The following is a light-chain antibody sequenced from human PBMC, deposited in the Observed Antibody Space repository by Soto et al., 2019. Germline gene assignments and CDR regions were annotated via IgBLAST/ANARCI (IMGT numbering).Light chain of an antibody. V-gene: IGKV3-20*01. CDR2: GAS. J-gene: IGKJ1*01. CDR3: QQYGSSPRT. CDR1: QVVRDNY. Sequence: IVLTQSPGTLSLSPGERATLSCRASQVVRDNYLAWYQQKPGRPPTFLIYGASKRVFGISDRFSGSGSGTDFTLTISRLEPEDFAVYYCQQYGSSPRTFGQGTKVEIK.